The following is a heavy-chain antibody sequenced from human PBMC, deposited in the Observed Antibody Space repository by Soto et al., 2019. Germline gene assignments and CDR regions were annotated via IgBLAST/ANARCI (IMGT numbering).Heavy chain of an antibody. D-gene: IGHD1-26*01. CDR1: GGSISSGDYY. CDR3: ARVYSGSYSDY. CDR2: IYYSGST. V-gene: IGHV4-30-4*01. Sequence: SETLSLTCTVSGGSISSGDYYWSWIRQPPGKGLEWIGYIYYSGSTYYNPSLKSRVTISVDTSKNQFSLKLSSVTAADTAAYYCARVYSGSYSDYWGQGTLVTVS. J-gene: IGHJ4*02.